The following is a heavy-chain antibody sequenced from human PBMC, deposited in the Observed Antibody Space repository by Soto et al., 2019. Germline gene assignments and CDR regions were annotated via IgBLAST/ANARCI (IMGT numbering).Heavy chain of an antibody. Sequence: PSETLSLTCAVSGGSISSGGYSWSWIRQPPGKGLEWIGYISHSGSTYYNPSLESRVTISVDRSKNQFSLKLSSVTAADTAVYYCARELFGRSVWFDPWGQGTLVTVSS. CDR1: GGSISSGGYS. CDR2: ISHSGST. D-gene: IGHD3-10*01. J-gene: IGHJ5*02. V-gene: IGHV4-30-2*01. CDR3: ARELFGRSVWFDP.